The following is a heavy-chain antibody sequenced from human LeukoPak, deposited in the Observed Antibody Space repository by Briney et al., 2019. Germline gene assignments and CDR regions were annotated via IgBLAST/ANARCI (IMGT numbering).Heavy chain of an antibody. J-gene: IGHJ4*02. Sequence: SETLSLTCTVSGGSISTYYWSWIRQPAGKGLEWIGRIYTSGSTDYSPSLKSRVTMSVDTSKNQSSLKLSSVTAADTAVYYCARRDSSGWYYFDYWGQGTLVTVSS. D-gene: IGHD6-19*01. V-gene: IGHV4-4*07. CDR3: ARRDSSGWYYFDY. CDR2: IYTSGST. CDR1: GGSISTYY.